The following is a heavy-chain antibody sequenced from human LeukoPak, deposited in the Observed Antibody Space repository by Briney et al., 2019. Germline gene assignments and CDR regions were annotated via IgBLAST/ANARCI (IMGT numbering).Heavy chain of an antibody. D-gene: IGHD3-16*01. V-gene: IGHV3-23*01. CDR3: ARSPGGFEYYFDY. CDR2: IGAYAART. CDR1: GFDFSSYA. Sequence: GGSLRLSCVASGFDFSSYAMTWVRQAPGRGLEWVSTIGAYAARTYYADSVKGRFTISRDNSKNTLYLQMNSLRAEDTAVYYCARSPGGFEYYFDYWGQGTLVTVSS. J-gene: IGHJ4*02.